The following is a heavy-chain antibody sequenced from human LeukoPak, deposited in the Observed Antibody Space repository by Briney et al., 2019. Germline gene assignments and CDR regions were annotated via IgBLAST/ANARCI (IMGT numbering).Heavy chain of an antibody. CDR3: ARETYYYDGSGYYLDY. V-gene: IGHV3-20*04. CDR2: INWNGGST. J-gene: IGHJ4*02. Sequence: GGSLRLACAAYGFTFDDYGMSWVGQAPGKGREWVAGINWNGGSTGYADTVKGRFTISRDNAKNSLYLQMNSLRAEDTALYYCARETYYYDGSGYYLDYWGQGTLVTVSS. D-gene: IGHD3-22*01. CDR1: GFTFDDYG.